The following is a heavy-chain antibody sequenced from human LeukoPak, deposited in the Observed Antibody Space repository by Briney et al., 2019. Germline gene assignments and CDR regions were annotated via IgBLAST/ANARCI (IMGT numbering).Heavy chain of an antibody. Sequence: GASVKVSCKASGYTFTGYYMHWVRQAPGQGLEWMGWINPNSGGTNYAQKFQGRVTMTRDTSISTAYMELNSLRAEDTAVYYCARGSYDSSGYYYFDYWGQGTLVTVSS. D-gene: IGHD3-22*01. V-gene: IGHV1-2*02. CDR2: INPNSGGT. CDR3: ARGSYDSSGYYYFDY. CDR1: GYTFTGYY. J-gene: IGHJ4*02.